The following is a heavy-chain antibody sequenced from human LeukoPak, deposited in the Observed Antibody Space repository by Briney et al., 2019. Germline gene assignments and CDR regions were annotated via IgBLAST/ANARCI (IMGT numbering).Heavy chain of an antibody. V-gene: IGHV4-59*01. CDR2: IYYSGTT. CDR3: ARGVYIAAAQYGY. J-gene: IGHJ4*02. D-gene: IGHD6-13*01. Sequence: SETLSLTCAVYGGSFSGYYWSWLRQPPGKGLEWIGYIYYSGTTNYNPSLKSRVTISVDTSKNQFSLKLNPVTAADTAAYYCARGVYIAAAQYGYWGQGTLVTVSS. CDR1: GGSFSGYY.